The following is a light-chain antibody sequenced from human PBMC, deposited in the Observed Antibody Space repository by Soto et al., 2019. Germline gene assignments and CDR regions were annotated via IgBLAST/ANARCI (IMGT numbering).Light chain of an antibody. CDR2: GAS. Sequence: DIVMTQSPATLSVSPGERATLSCRASQSVSSNLAWYHQKPGQAPRLLIYGASTRATGIPARFSGSGSGIEFTLTISSLQSEDFAVYYCQQYNNWPRTFGQGTKVEIK. J-gene: IGKJ1*01. CDR3: QQYNNWPRT. CDR1: QSVSSN. V-gene: IGKV3D-15*01.